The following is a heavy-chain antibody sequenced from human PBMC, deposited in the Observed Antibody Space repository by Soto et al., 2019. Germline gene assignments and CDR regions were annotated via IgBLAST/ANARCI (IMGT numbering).Heavy chain of an antibody. CDR2: IYSGGYT. CDR3: APARGGGGY. J-gene: IGHJ4*02. D-gene: IGHD3-10*01. Sequence: EVQLVESGGGLIQPGGSLRLSCAVSGFTVSNNYMSWVRQAPGKGLEGVSVIYSGGYTAYGDSVKGRFSISRDNSKNTLYLQMKSRGAADRAVYYWAPARGGGGYWGQGTLVTVSS. CDR1: GFTVSNNY. V-gene: IGHV3-53*01.